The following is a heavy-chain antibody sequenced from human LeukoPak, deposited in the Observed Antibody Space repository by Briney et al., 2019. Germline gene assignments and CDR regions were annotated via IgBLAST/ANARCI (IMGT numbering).Heavy chain of an antibody. Sequence: VGSLRLSCAASGFTFSDYAMHWVRQAPGKGLEWVAVISKDGSDKYYPGSVRGRFTISRDNSKNTIYLQMDSLRAEDTAIYYCARDYWWNYDYWGQGTLVTVSS. CDR1: GFTFSDYA. CDR3: ARDYWWNYDY. D-gene: IGHD1-7*01. J-gene: IGHJ4*02. V-gene: IGHV3-30-3*01. CDR2: ISKDGSDK.